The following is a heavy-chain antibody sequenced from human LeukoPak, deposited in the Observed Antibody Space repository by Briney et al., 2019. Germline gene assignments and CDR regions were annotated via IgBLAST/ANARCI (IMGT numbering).Heavy chain of an antibody. D-gene: IGHD5-18*01. V-gene: IGHV4-39*01. CDR3: ARRGYSYGSAPD. CDR2: IYYSGST. J-gene: IGHJ4*02. Sequence: SETLSLTCTVSGGSISRSSYYWGWIRQPPWKGLEWIGSIYYSGSTYYNLSLKSRVTISVDTSKNQFSLKLSSVTAADTAVYYCARRGYSYGSAPDWGQGTLVTVSS. CDR1: GGSISRSSYY.